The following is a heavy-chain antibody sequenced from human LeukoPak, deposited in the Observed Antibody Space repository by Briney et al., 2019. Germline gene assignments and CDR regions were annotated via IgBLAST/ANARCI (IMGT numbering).Heavy chain of an antibody. CDR2: IRYDGSNK. CDR3: AKDRVVIAAAGAFDY. D-gene: IGHD6-13*01. Sequence: GGSLRLSCAASGFTFSSYGMHWVRQAPGKGLEWVAFIRYDGSNKYYADSVKGRFTISRDNSKNTLYLQMNSLRAEDTAVYYCAKDRVVIAAAGAFDYWGQGTLVTVSS. V-gene: IGHV3-30*02. J-gene: IGHJ4*02. CDR1: GFTFSSYG.